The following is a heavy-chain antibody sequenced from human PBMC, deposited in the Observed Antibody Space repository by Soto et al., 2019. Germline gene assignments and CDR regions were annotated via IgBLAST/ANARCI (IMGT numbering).Heavy chain of an antibody. J-gene: IGHJ4*02. CDR3: ARSNYGDYGAQPDH. CDR1: GASITDGAFY. D-gene: IGHD4-17*01. Sequence: QVHLQESGPGLVKPAQTLSLTCTVSGASITDGAFYWNWVRQHPEKGPEWIGYIRYSGNTYYSPYLKRRVSISLDTCKNQLSLMLSSVTDADTAIYYCARSNYGDYGAQPDHWGQGTPVTVSS. V-gene: IGHV4-31*03. CDR2: IRYSGNT.